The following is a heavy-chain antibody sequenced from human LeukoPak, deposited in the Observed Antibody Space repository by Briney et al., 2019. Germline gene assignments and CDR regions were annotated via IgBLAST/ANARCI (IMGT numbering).Heavy chain of an antibody. CDR1: GFTVSSNY. J-gene: IGHJ6*02. CDR2: IYSGGST. CDR3: ARGYQLLHYGMDV. Sequence: PGGSLRLSCAASGFTVSSNYMSWVRQAPGKGLEWVSVIYSGGSTYYADSVKGRFTISRDNSKNTLYLQMNSLRAEDTAVYYCARGYQLLHYGMDVWGQGTTVTVSS. V-gene: IGHV3-66*01. D-gene: IGHD2-2*01.